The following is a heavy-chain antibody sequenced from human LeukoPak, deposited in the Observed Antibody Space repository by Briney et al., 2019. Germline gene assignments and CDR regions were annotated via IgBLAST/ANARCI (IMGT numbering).Heavy chain of an antibody. CDR1: GGSISSSSYY. J-gene: IGHJ4*02. V-gene: IGHV4-39*01. CDR2: IYYSGST. CDR3: HRLFTVTSFDY. Sequence: PSETLSLTCTVSGGSISSSSYYWGWIRQPPGKGLEWIGRIYYSGSTYYNPSLKSRVTISVDTSKNQFSLKLSSVTAADTAVYYCHRLFTVTSFDYWGQGTLVTVSP. D-gene: IGHD4-17*01.